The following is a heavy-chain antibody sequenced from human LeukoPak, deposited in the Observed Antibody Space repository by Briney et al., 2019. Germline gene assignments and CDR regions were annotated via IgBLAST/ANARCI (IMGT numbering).Heavy chain of an antibody. CDR3: AGAAYYYDSSGYGFDY. Sequence: EASVKVSCKASGGTFSSYAISWVRQAPGQGLEWMGGIIPIFGTANYAQKFQGRVTITTDESTSTAYMELSSLRSEDTAVYYCAGAAYYYDSSGYGFDYWAREPWSPSPQ. J-gene: IGHJ4*02. V-gene: IGHV1-69*05. CDR1: GGTFSSYA. CDR2: IIPIFGTA. D-gene: IGHD3-22*01.